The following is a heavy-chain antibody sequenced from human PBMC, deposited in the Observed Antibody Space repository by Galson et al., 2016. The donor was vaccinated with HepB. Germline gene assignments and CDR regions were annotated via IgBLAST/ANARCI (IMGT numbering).Heavy chain of an antibody. V-gene: IGHV3-30-3*01. CDR2: ISFDGSNK. J-gene: IGHJ4*02. D-gene: IGHD3-10*01. CDR1: GFTFSSYA. CDR3: ARRRGSGSRDY. Sequence: SLRLSCAASGFTFSSYAMHWVRQAPGKGLEWVAVISFDGSNKYYADSVKGRFTISRDNSKNTLYLQMNSLRAEDTAVYYCARRRGSGSRDYWGQGTLVTVSS.